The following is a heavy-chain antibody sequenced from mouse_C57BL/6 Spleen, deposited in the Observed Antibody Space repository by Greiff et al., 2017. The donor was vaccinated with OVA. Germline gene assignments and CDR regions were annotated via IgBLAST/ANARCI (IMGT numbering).Heavy chain of an antibody. D-gene: IGHD2-2*01. Sequence: EVQRVESGGGLVKPGGSLKLSCAASGFTFSDYGMHWVRQAPEKGLEWVAYISSGSSTIYYADTVKGRFTISRDNAKNTLFLQMTSLRSEDTAMYYCARKSFYYGYDAFDYWGQGTTLTVSS. J-gene: IGHJ2*01. CDR1: GFTFSDYG. CDR3: ARKSFYYGYDAFDY. V-gene: IGHV5-17*01. CDR2: ISSGSSTI.